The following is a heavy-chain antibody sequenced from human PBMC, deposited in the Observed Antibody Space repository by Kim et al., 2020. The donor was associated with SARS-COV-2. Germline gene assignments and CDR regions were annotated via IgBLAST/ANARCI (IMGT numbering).Heavy chain of an antibody. CDR3: AITGETFDY. Sequence: SENLSLTCTVSGGSISSGDYYWSWIRQPPGKGLEWIGYIYYSGSTYYNPSLKSRVTISVDTSKNQFSLKLSSVTAADTAVYYCAITGETFDYWGQGPLVTVSS. CDR1: GGSISSGDYY. D-gene: IGHD7-27*01. CDR2: IYYSGST. J-gene: IGHJ4*02. V-gene: IGHV4-30-4*01.